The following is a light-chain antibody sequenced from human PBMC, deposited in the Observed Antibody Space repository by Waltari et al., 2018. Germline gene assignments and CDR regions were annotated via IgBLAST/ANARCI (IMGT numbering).Light chain of an antibody. V-gene: IGLV2-11*01. Sequence: QSALTQLRSVSGSPGQSVTISCTGTSSDVGGYDYVSWYRHHPGKAPQVMIYEVTKRPSGVPDRVSGSRSGNTASLTISGLQADDEATYYCCSYAGTYTYVLFGGGTKLTVL. CDR1: SSDVGGYDY. CDR2: EVT. J-gene: IGLJ2*01. CDR3: CSYAGTYTYVL.